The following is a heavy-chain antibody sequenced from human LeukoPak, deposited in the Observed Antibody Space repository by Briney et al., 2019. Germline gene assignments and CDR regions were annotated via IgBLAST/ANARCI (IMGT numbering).Heavy chain of an antibody. CDR1: GDSVSRNSAG. J-gene: IGHJ6*03. V-gene: IGHV6-1*01. Sequence: SQTLSLTCVISGDSVSRNSAGWNWIRQSPSRGLEWRGRTYYRSEWYSDYAVSVQSRIIIKPDTSKNQFSLQLNSVTPEDTAVYYCARDVSGVVVGTLGGDAPYYYYYMDVWGKGTTVTVSS. D-gene: IGHD2-21*01. CDR2: TYYRSEWYS. CDR3: ARDVSGVVVGTLGGDAPYYYYYMDV.